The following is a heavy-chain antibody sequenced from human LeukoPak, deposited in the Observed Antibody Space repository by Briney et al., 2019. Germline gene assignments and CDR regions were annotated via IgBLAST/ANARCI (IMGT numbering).Heavy chain of an antibody. CDR1: GYSFTSYW. CDR3: ARWVVMPSIYFDY. J-gene: IGHJ4*02. D-gene: IGHD3-22*01. V-gene: IGHV5-51*01. CDR2: IYPGDSDT. Sequence: GESLKISCEGSGYSFTSYWIGWVRQMPGKGLEWMGIIYPGDSDTRYSPSFQGQVTISADKSISTAYLQWSSLKASDTAMYYCARWVVMPSIYFDYWGQGTLVTVSS.